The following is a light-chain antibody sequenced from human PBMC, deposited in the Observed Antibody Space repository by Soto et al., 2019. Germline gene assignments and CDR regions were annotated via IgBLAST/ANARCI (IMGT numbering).Light chain of an antibody. J-gene: IGKJ3*01. Sequence: PGARVTLSCRASQRVSSNYVAWYLHKAGQAPRLLIYGASNRATGIPDRFSGSGSGTDFTLTISRLEPEDFGMYYCQQYDSSPLFTFGPGTKVDIK. CDR1: QRVSSNY. CDR2: GAS. CDR3: QQYDSSPLFT. V-gene: IGKV3-20*01.